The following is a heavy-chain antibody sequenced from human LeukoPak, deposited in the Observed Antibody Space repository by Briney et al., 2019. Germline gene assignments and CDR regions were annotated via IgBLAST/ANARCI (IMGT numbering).Heavy chain of an antibody. Sequence: GASVTVSCKASGYTFTTYDINWVRQAPGQGLEWMGWMNPNSGNTGYAQKFQGRVTMTRNTSMSTAYMELNSLRSEDTAVYYCARANYYGSGKKDLDYWGQGTLVTVSS. D-gene: IGHD3-10*01. V-gene: IGHV1-8*01. CDR1: GYTFTTYD. J-gene: IGHJ4*02. CDR2: MNPNSGNT. CDR3: ARANYYGSGKKDLDY.